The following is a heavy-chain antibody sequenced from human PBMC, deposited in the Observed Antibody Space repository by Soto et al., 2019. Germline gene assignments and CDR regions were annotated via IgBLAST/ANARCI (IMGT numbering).Heavy chain of an antibody. V-gene: IGHV3-23*01. J-gene: IGHJ4*02. D-gene: IGHD6-13*01. CDR3: AKSYGSSWAPRDY. CDR2: ISGSGGST. CDR1: GFTFSSYA. Sequence: EVQLLESGGGLVQPGGSLRLSCAASGFTFSSYAMSWVRQAPGKGLEWVSAISGSGGSTYYAESVKGRFTISRDNSKNTLYLQMNSLRAEDTAVYYCAKSYGSSWAPRDYWGQGTLVTVSS.